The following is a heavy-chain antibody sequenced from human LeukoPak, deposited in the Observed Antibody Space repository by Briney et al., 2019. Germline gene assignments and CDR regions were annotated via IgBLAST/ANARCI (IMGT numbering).Heavy chain of an antibody. J-gene: IGHJ4*02. CDR1: GFTFSSYA. CDR2: ISSNGGST. D-gene: IGHD3-10*01. V-gene: IGHV3-64D*06. CDR3: VKDSGFGDFGY. Sequence: PGGSLRLSCSASGFTFSSYAMHWVRQAPGKGLEYVSAISSNGGSTYYADSVKGRFTISGDNSKNTLYLQMSSLRAEGTAVYYCVKDSGFGDFGYWGQGTLVTVSS.